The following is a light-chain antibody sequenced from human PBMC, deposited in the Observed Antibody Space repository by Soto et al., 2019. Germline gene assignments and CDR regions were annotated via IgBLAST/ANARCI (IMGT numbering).Light chain of an antibody. CDR2: GAS. V-gene: IGKV3-15*01. J-gene: IGKJ5*01. CDR3: QQYNKWPIT. CDR1: QNVTIN. Sequence: EIVMTQSPANLSVSPGERATLSCRASQNVTINLAWYQQKPGQAPRLLIYGASTRATGIPAGFSGSGSGTEFTLTISSLQSEDFAVYFCQQYNKWPITFGQGTRLEIK.